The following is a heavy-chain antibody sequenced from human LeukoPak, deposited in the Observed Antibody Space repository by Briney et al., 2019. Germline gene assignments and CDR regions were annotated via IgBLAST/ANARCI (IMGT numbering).Heavy chain of an antibody. Sequence: PSETLSLTCTVSGGSVNSGSYYWSWIRQPPGKGLEWIGYIYYDGSTNYNPSLKSRVTISVDTSKNQFSLKLSSVTAADTAVYSCARSDSSGYYFVYWGQGTLVTVSS. CDR2: IYYDGST. J-gene: IGHJ4*02. V-gene: IGHV4-61*01. CDR3: ARSDSSGYYFVY. CDR1: GGSVNSGSYY. D-gene: IGHD3-22*01.